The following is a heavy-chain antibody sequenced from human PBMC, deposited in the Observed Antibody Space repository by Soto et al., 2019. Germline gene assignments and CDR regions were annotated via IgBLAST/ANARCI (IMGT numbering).Heavy chain of an antibody. Sequence: GGSLRLSCAASGFTFSSYAMSWVHQAPGKGLEWVSAISGSGGSTYYADSVKGRFTISRDNSKNTLYLQMNSLRAEDTAVYYCAKDQDYDILTGFDPWGQGTLVTVSS. J-gene: IGHJ5*02. CDR3: AKDQDYDILTGFDP. V-gene: IGHV3-23*01. D-gene: IGHD3-9*01. CDR2: ISGSGGST. CDR1: GFTFSSYA.